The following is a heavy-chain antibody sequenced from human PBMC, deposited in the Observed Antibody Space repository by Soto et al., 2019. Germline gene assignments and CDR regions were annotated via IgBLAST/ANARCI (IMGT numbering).Heavy chain of an antibody. CDR1: GFTFSSYS. CDR3: ARSSSGWVNWYFDL. Sequence: GGSLRLSCAASGFTFSSYSMNWVRQAPGKGLEWVSYISSSSSTIYYADSVKGRFTISRDNAKNSLYLQMNSLRDEDTAVYYCARSSSGWVNWYFDLWGRGTLVTVSS. CDR2: ISSSSSTI. J-gene: IGHJ2*01. D-gene: IGHD6-19*01. V-gene: IGHV3-48*02.